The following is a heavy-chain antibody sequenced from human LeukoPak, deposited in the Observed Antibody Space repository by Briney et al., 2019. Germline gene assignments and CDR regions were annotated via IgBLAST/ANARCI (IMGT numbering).Heavy chain of an antibody. CDR3: AKVDSSSWGILDY. J-gene: IGHJ4*02. V-gene: IGHV3-30*02. CDR2: IRSDGSTK. Sequence: GGSLRLSCAASGFTFSSYGMHWVRQAPGKGLEWVAFIRSDGSTKYYTDSVKGRITISRDNSKNTMYLQMNSLRPEDTAIYYCAKVDSSSWGILDYWGQGTLVTVSS. CDR1: GFTFSSYG. D-gene: IGHD6-13*01.